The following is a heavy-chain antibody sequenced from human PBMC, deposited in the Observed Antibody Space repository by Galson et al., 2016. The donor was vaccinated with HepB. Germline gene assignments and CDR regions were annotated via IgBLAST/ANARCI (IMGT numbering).Heavy chain of an antibody. CDR2: ISHKGRKK. Sequence: SLRLSCAASGFSFSRYAMHWVRQAPGKGLEWVAVISHKGRKKYYADSVKGRFTISRDTSKNSLDLQMSTLRADDTAVYFCAKEGGSRYFDWLLKNGYFQHWGQGTLVTVSS. V-gene: IGHV3-30*18. J-gene: IGHJ1*01. CDR3: AKEGGSRYFDWLLKNGYFQH. CDR1: GFSFSRYA. D-gene: IGHD3-9*01.